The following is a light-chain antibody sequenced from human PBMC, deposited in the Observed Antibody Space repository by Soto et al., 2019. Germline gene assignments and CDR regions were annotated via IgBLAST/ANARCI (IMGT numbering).Light chain of an antibody. CDR3: QHYNSYSEA. V-gene: IGKV1-5*03. J-gene: IGKJ1*01. CDR1: QTISSW. Sequence: IQLTQSPSSLSTSLRDRFGITCRAIQTISSWLAWYQQKPGKAPKLLTYKASTLKSGVPSRFSGSGSGTEFTLTISSLQPDDFATYYCQHYNSYSEAFGQGTKVDIK. CDR2: KAS.